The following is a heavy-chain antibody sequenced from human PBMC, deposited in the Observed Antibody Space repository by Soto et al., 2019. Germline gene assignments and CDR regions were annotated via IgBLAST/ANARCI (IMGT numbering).Heavy chain of an antibody. V-gene: IGHV3-30-3*01. J-gene: IGHJ6*02. CDR1: GFTFSSYA. CDR2: ISYDGSNK. Sequence: GGSLRLSCAASGFTFSSYAMHWVRQAPGKGLEWVAVISYDGSNKYYADSVKCRFTISRDNFKNTLYLQMNSLRAEDTAVKYSARDVYYHDSSGYYYYYGMDVWGQGTTVTVSS. CDR3: ARDVYYHDSSGYYYYYGMDV. D-gene: IGHD3-22*01.